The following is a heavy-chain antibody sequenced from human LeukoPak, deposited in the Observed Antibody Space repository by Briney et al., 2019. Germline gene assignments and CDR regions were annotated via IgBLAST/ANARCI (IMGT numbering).Heavy chain of an antibody. CDR3: ARFSGYGGSGYYYGMDV. J-gene: IGHJ6*02. CDR2: IYYSGST. Sequence: SETLSLTCTVSGGSISSGGYYWSWIRQHPGKGLEWIGYIYYSGSTYYNPSLKSRVTISVDTSKNQFSLKLSSVTAADTAVYYCARFSGYGGSGYYYGMDVWGQGTTVTVSS. V-gene: IGHV4-31*03. D-gene: IGHD5-12*01. CDR1: GGSISSGGYY.